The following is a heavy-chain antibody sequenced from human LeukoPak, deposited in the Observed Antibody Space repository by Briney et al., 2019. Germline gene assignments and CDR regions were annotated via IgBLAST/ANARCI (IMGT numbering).Heavy chain of an antibody. CDR2: ISGSGGST. J-gene: IGHJ4*02. D-gene: IGHD5-18*01. V-gene: IGHV3-23*01. CDR3: SKAGDTNYYRYGDY. CDR1: GFPLRSYG. Sequence: GGSLRLSCAASGFPLRSYGMSWVRQAPGKGLEWVSGISGSGGSTYYADSVKGRFTISRDNAKNTLYLQMNNLRGEDTALYYCSKAGDTNYYRYGDYWGQGTLVTVSS.